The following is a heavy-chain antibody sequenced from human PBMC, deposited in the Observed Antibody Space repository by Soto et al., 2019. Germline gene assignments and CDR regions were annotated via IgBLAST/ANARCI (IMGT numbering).Heavy chain of an antibody. CDR1: GFTFSDHH. Sequence: GGSLRLSXAASGFTFSDHHMDWVRQAPGKGLEWVGRARNKAHSYTTAYAASVKGRFTISRDDSKNSLSLQMNSLRAEDTAVYYCAKLVRGSRVGYFDYWGQGTLVTVSS. CDR3: AKLVRGSRVGYFDY. CDR2: ARNKAHSYTT. V-gene: IGHV3-72*01. D-gene: IGHD3-10*01. J-gene: IGHJ4*02.